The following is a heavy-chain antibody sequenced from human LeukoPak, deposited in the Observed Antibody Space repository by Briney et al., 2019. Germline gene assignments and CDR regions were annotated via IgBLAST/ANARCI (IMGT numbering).Heavy chain of an antibody. CDR2: ISSSGTTI. V-gene: IGHV3-48*03. J-gene: IGHJ4*02. CDR1: GFTFSSYE. CDR3: ARERPEIDY. Sequence: PGGSLTLSCAASGFTFSSYEMNWVRQAPGKGLEWVSYISSSGTTIYYADSVKGRFTISRDNAKNSLYLQMNSLRAEDTAVYYCARERPEIDYWGQGTLVTVSS.